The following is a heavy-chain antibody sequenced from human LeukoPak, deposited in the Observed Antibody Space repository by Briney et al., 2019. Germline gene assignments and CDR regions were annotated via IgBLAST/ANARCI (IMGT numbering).Heavy chain of an antibody. J-gene: IGHJ4*02. V-gene: IGHV3-43*02. CDR1: GFTFNSCA. CDR2: ISGDGVST. CDR3: AKESGKFDY. Sequence: GGSLRLSCAASGFTFNSCAMSWVRQAPDKGLEWVSLISGDGVSTFYADSVKGRFSISRDNSKNSLYLEMNSLRTEDAAMYYCAKESGKFDYWGQGTLVAVSS.